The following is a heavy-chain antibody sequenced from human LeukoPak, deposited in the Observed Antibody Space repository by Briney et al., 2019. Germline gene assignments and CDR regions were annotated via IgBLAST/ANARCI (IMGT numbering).Heavy chain of an antibody. J-gene: IGHJ4*02. D-gene: IGHD3-16*01. CDR2: IYSGGST. Sequence: GGSLSLSCAASGFTVSSNFMSWVRQATGKGLEWVSIIYSGGSTSYADSVKGRFTISRDNSKNTLYLQMNSLRAEDTAVYYCASPSGSRGVFLDYWGQGTLVTVSS. CDR3: ASPSGSRGVFLDY. CDR1: GFTVSSNF. V-gene: IGHV3-53*01.